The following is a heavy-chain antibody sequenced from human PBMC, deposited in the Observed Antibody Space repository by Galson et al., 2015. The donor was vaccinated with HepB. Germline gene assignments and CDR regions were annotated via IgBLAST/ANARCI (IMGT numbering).Heavy chain of an antibody. CDR1: GSSFTSYW. CDR3: ARRALTQAGERTYYYYGSGYPWVWYFEL. J-gene: IGHJ2*01. V-gene: IGHV5-10-1*01. D-gene: IGHD3-22*01. CDR2: IDPSDSST. Sequence: QSGAEVIKTGESLRISCKGSGSSFTSYWISWVRQMPGRGLEWMGRIDPSDSSTNYGTSFQGHVTISADKSISTAYLQWSSLKASDTAMYYCARRALTQAGERTYYYYGSGYPWVWYFELWGRGTLVTVSS.